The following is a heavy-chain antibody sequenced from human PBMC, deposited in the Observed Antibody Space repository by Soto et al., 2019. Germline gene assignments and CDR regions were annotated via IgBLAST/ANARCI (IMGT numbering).Heavy chain of an antibody. CDR2: ISYSGST. Sequence: SETLSVTCTVSGGFISSSTYYWGWIRQAPGKGLEWIGSISYSGSTYYNPSLKSRVTISVDTSKNQFSLKLSSVTAADTAVYYCARHNDFSSSWCRFDYWGQGTLVTVS. V-gene: IGHV4-39*01. CDR1: GGFISSSTYY. J-gene: IGHJ4*02. D-gene: IGHD6-13*01. CDR3: ARHNDFSSSWCRFDY.